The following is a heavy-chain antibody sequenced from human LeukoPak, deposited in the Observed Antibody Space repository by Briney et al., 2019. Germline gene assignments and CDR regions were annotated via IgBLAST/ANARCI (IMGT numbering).Heavy chain of an antibody. CDR2: IYYSGST. CDR1: GASISSYY. CDR3: ARDLDYGDYGGY. V-gene: IGHV4-59*01. Sequence: PSETLSLTCTVSGASISSYYWSWIRQPPGKGLEWIGYIYYSGSTNYNPSLKSRVTISVDTSKNQFSLKLSSVTAADTAVYYCARDLDYGDYGGYWGQGTLVTVSS. J-gene: IGHJ4*02. D-gene: IGHD4-17*01.